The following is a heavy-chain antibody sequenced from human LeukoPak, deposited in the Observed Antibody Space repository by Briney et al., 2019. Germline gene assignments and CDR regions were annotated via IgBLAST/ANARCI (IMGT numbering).Heavy chain of an antibody. CDR3: ATDGAGFDT. CDR1: GFTFNDYY. Sequence: KAGGSLRLSCAASGFTFNDYYMSWIRQAPGKGLEWLSYINIGGTNTHYADSVKGRFTISRDNAKKSPYLEMNNLRAEDTAVYYCATDGAGFDTWGQGVLVTVSS. CDR2: INIGGTNT. V-gene: IGHV3-11*01. J-gene: IGHJ5*02.